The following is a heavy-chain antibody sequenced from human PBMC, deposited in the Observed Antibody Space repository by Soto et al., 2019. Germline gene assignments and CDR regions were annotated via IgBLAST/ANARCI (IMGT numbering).Heavy chain of an antibody. J-gene: IGHJ2*01. D-gene: IGHD5-18*01. CDR1: GFTFSSYA. CDR3: ARDPLWGTAMVIWYFDL. V-gene: IGHV3-30-3*01. Sequence: GGSLGLSCAASGFTFSSYAMHWVRQAPGKGLEWVAVISYDGSNKYYADSVKGRFTISRDNSKNTLYLQMNSLRAEDTAVYYCARDPLWGTAMVIWYFDLWGRGTLVTISA. CDR2: ISYDGSNK.